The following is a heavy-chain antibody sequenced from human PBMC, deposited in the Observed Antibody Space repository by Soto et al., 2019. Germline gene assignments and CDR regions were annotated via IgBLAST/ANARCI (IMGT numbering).Heavy chain of an antibody. CDR2: ISAYNGNT. V-gene: IGHV1-18*01. D-gene: IGHD6-13*01. CDR1: DYTFTSYG. Sequence: ASVKVSCKSSDYTFTSYGISWVRQAPGQGLEWMGWISAYNGNTNYAQKLQDRVTMTTGTSTRTAYMELRSLRSDDTAVYYCARDESAYSSSWYGYWGQGTLVTVSS. CDR3: ARDESAYSSSWYGY. J-gene: IGHJ4*02.